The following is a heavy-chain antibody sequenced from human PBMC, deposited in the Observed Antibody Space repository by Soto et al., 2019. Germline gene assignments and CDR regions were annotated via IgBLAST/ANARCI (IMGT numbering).Heavy chain of an antibody. J-gene: IGHJ4*02. CDR3: AKSSYYCWGSCRNSGGHDY. Sequence: GGSLRLSCAASGFTFSSDGMRWVRQAPGKGLEGGAVISYDGSNKYYADSVKGRFTISRDNSKNTLYLQMNSLRAEDTAVYYCAKSSYYCWGSCRNSGGHDYWTQGTLVPVSS. CDR1: GFTFSSDG. D-gene: IGHD3-16*02. CDR2: ISYDGSNK. V-gene: IGHV3-30*18.